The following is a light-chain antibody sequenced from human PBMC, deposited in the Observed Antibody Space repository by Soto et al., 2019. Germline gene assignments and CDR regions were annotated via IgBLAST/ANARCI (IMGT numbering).Light chain of an antibody. J-gene: IGKJ1*01. CDR2: GVS. V-gene: IGKV3-20*01. CDR1: QTFGGSY. Sequence: EIVLTQSPGTLSLSPGERATLSCRASQTFGGSYLAWYQQKPGQAPRLLIYGVSNRATGIPDRFSGSGSGTGFTLTISRLEPEDFAVYYCQQYGSSPQTFGQGTKVDIK. CDR3: QQYGSSPQT.